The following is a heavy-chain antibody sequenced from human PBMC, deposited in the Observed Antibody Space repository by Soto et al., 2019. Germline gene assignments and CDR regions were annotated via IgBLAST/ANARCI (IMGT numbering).Heavy chain of an antibody. Sequence: EVQLVESGGGLIQPGGSLRLSCEASGFSFSDSGMNWVRRAPGKRLEWISYISSSSRTIYYAASVEGRFTISRDNVRNSVHLQMNSLRGEDTGVYYCARTHMEWALYFDNWGLGTLVTVSS. V-gene: IGHV3-48*01. CDR2: ISSSSRTI. D-gene: IGHD3-3*01. J-gene: IGHJ4*02. CDR1: GFSFSDSG. CDR3: ARTHMEWALYFDN.